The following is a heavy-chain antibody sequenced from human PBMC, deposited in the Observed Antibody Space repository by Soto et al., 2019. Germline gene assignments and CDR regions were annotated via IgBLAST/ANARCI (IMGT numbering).Heavy chain of an antibody. CDR2: IKGDGSAK. J-gene: IGHJ3*02. D-gene: IGHD6-25*01. Sequence: EVQLVESGGGLVQPGGSLRLSCAASGFTFGNYWMTWVRQATGKGVEWVANIKGDGSAKSYLDSVRGRFTVSRDNAENLLFLQMNILRAEDTALYYCARDVSPGSSGYYLEAFDIWGQGTMVTVS. V-gene: IGHV3-7*05. CDR1: GFTFGNYW. CDR3: ARDVSPGSSGYYLEAFDI.